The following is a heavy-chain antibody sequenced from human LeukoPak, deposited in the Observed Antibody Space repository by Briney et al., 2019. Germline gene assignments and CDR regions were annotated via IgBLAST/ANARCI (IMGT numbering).Heavy chain of an antibody. J-gene: IGHJ6*02. CDR1: GGSISSYY. CDR3: ARVPVVPAANDYYYYYGMDV. Sequence: SETLSLTCTASGGSISSYYRSWIRQPPGKGLEWIGYIYYSGSTNYNPSLKSRVTISVDTSKNQFSLKLSSVTAADTAVYYCARVPVVPAANDYYYYYGMDVWGQGTTVTVSS. D-gene: IGHD2-2*01. V-gene: IGHV4-59*01. CDR2: IYYSGST.